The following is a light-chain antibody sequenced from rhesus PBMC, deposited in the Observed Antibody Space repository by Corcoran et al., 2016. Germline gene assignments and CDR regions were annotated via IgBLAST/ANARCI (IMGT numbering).Light chain of an antibody. J-gene: IGKJ2*01. CDR3: QKYNTSPYS. V-gene: IGKV3-53*02. CDR1: QSVSSY. Sequence: QVILTQSPATLSLSPGERATLSCRASQSVSSYLAWYQQKAGQAPKLLIYGASSRATGIPDRFSGTGSGTEFTLTIRSLEPEDFAVYYCQKYNTSPYSFGQGTKVEIK. CDR2: GAS.